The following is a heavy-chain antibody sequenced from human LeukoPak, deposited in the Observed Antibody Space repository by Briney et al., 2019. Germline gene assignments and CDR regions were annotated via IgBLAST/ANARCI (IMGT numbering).Heavy chain of an antibody. Sequence: GGSLRLSCAASEFTFSSYAMHWVRQAPGKGLEWVAVILYDGSNKKYADSVKGRFTISRDNSKNTLYLQMNSLRAEDTAVYYCARGPYYNILTGFRGRILGFDYWGQGTLVTVSS. J-gene: IGHJ4*02. V-gene: IGHV3-30*03. D-gene: IGHD3-9*01. CDR1: EFTFSSYA. CDR3: ARGPYYNILTGFRGRILGFDY. CDR2: ILYDGSNK.